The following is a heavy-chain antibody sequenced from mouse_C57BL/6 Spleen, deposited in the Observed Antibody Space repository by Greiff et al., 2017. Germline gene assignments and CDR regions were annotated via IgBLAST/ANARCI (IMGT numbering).Heavy chain of an antibody. Sequence: QVQLQQPGAELVKPGASVKVSCKASGYTFTSYWMHWVKQRPGQGLEWIGRIHPSDSDTNYNQKFKGKATLTVDKSSSTAYMQLSSLPSEDSAVYYCAIRSNYVDWFAYWGQGTLVTVSA. J-gene: IGHJ3*01. CDR2: IHPSDSDT. CDR1: GYTFTSYW. CDR3: AIRSNYVDWFAY. D-gene: IGHD2-5*01. V-gene: IGHV1-74*01.